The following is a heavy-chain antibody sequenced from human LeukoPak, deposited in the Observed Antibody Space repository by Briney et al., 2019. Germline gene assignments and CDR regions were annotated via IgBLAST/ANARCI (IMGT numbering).Heavy chain of an antibody. CDR2: ISHSGRA. V-gene: IGHV4-38-2*02. CDR3: ARERDGRFFDY. CDR1: GYSISSGYY. J-gene: IGHJ4*02. D-gene: IGHD5-24*01. Sequence: SGTLSLTCSVSGYSISSGYYWGWVRQPPGKGLEWLGYISHSGRAYYNTSLKSRVTMSVDTSKNLFSLRLSSVTAADTAFYYCARERDGRFFDYWGQGTLVTVSS.